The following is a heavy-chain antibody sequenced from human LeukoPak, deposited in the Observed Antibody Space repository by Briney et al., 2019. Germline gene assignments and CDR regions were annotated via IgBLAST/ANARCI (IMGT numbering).Heavy chain of an antibody. CDR1: GGSISSYY. V-gene: IGHV4-59*08. CDR2: IYYSGST. J-gene: IGHJ4*02. D-gene: IGHD1-26*01. CDR3: ARHSGSTSPVKY. Sequence: SETLSLTCTVSGGSISSYYWSWIRQPPGKGLEWIGYIYYSGSTNYNPSLKSRVTISVDTSKNQFSLKLSSVTAADTAVYYCARHSGSTSPVKYWGQGTLVTVSS.